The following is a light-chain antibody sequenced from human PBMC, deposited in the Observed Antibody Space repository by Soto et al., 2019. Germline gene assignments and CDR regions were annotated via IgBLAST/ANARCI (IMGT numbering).Light chain of an antibody. J-gene: IGKJ1*01. Sequence: DDQMTQSPSTLSAYVGDRVTITCRASQSISSWLAWYQQKPGKAPKLLIYDASSLESGVPSRFSGSGSGTEFTLTISSLQPDDFATYYCKQYNSYFPGPFGQGTK. CDR1: QSISSW. CDR2: DAS. V-gene: IGKV1-5*01. CDR3: KQYNSYFPGP.